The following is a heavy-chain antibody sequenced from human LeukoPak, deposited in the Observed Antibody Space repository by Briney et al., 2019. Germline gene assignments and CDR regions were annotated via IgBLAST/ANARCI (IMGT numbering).Heavy chain of an antibody. V-gene: IGHV3-74*01. D-gene: IGHD4-17*01. CDR3: ARDYGDYSMYYFDY. J-gene: IGHJ4*02. Sequence: PGGSLRLSCAASGFTFSSYWMHWVRQAPGKGLVWVSRIDSDGSSTSYADSVKGRFTISRDNAKNTLYLQMNSLRAEDTAVYYCARDYGDYSMYYFDYWGQGTLVTVSS. CDR2: IDSDGSST. CDR1: GFTFSSYW.